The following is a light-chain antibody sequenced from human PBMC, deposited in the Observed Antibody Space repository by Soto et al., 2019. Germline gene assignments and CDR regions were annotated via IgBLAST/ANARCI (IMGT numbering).Light chain of an antibody. Sequence: EIVLTQSPGTLSLSPGERAALSCRASQSVSGSFLAWYHQRPGQAPRLLIYGASSRATGIPDRFSGSGSGTDFTLTISRLEPEDVAVYYCQQYGSTPYTFGQGTKLEIK. CDR3: QQYGSTPYT. CDR2: GAS. V-gene: IGKV3-20*01. J-gene: IGKJ2*01. CDR1: QSVSGSF.